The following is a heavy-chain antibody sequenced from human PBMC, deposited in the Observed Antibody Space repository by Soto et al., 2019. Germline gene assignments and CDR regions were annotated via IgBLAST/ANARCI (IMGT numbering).Heavy chain of an antibody. D-gene: IGHD1-1*01. Sequence: SGPTLVNPTQTLTLTCTFSGFSLSTSGVGVGWIRQPPGKALERLALIYWDDDKRYSPSLKSRLTITKDTSKNQVVLTLTNVDPVDTATYYCAHRAGRLCNWNGRSFDFWFQGALVTVSS. CDR2: IYWDDDK. CDR1: GFSLSTSGVG. CDR3: AHRAGRLCNWNGRSFDF. V-gene: IGHV2-5*02. J-gene: IGHJ4*02.